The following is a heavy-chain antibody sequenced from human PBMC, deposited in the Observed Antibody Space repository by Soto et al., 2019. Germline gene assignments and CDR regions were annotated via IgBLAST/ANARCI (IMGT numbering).Heavy chain of an antibody. CDR2: IIPILGIA. D-gene: IGHD4-4*01. Sequence: GASVKVSCKASGYTFTSYAMHWVRQAPGQGLEWMGRIIPILGIANYAQKFQGRVTITADKSTSTAYMELSSLRSEDTAVYYCATSRDGYSHTYYYYGMDVWGQGTTVTVSS. CDR1: GYTFTSYA. J-gene: IGHJ6*02. V-gene: IGHV1-69*04. CDR3: ATSRDGYSHTYYYYGMDV.